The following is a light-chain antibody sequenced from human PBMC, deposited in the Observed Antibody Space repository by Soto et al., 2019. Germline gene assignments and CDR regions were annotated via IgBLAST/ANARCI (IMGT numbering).Light chain of an antibody. Sequence: QAVVTQEPSLTVSPGGTVTLICASNTGPVTSGNYASWFQQKPGQAPRTLIYTTNNKHSWTPARFSGSLLGDKAALTVSGVQPEDEADYYCLLYYGGAHLVFGGGTKLTVL. CDR1: TGPVTSGNY. J-gene: IGLJ3*02. CDR2: TTN. CDR3: LLYYGGAHLV. V-gene: IGLV7-43*01.